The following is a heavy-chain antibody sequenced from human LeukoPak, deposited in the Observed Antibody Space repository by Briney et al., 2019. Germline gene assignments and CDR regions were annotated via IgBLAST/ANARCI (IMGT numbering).Heavy chain of an antibody. CDR1: GFAVSSYA. V-gene: IGHV3-23*01. CDR2: ISGSGRTT. CDR3: AKNPGTTVAGSLFDS. Sequence: GGSLRLSCAASGFAVSSYAMSWVRQTPGKGLEWVSGISGSGRTTYYADSVKGRFTVARDTSENTMYLQMDSLRAEDTAVYYCAKNPGTTVAGSLFDSWGQGTLVTVSS. D-gene: IGHD6-19*01. J-gene: IGHJ4*02.